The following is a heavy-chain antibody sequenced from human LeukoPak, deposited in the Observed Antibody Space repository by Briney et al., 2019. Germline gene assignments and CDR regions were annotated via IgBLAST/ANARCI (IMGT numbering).Heavy chain of an antibody. Sequence: LPGGSLRLSCAASGFTFSSYGMSWVRQAPGKGLEWVSAISGSGGSTYYADSVKGRFTISRDNSKNTLYLQMNSLRAEDTAVYYCAKGVFAYGSGSSFDYWGQGTLVTVSS. CDR1: GFTFSSYG. D-gene: IGHD3-10*01. CDR3: AKGVFAYGSGSSFDY. J-gene: IGHJ4*02. CDR2: ISGSGGST. V-gene: IGHV3-23*01.